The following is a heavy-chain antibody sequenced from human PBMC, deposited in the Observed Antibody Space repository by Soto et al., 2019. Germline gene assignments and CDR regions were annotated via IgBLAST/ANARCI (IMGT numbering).Heavy chain of an antibody. CDR1: GFTFSSDA. D-gene: IGHD3-22*01. V-gene: IGHV3-23*01. CDR2: ISGSGGST. J-gene: IGHJ3*02. Sequence: PGGSLRLSSAASGFTFSSDAMSWVRQAPRKGLEWGSAISGSGGSTYYADSVKGRVTISRDNSKNTLYPQMNSLRAEDTAVYYCAATMRVVNRAFDIWGQGTMVTVSS. CDR3: AATMRVVNRAFDI.